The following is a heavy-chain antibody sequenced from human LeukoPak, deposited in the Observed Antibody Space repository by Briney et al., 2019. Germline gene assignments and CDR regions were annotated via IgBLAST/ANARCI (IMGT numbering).Heavy chain of an antibody. CDR1: GFTFSNAW. Sequence: GGSLRLXCAASGFTFSNAWMSWVRLAPGKGLEWVGRIKSKTDGGTTDYAAPVKGRFTISRDDSKNTLYLQMNSLKTEDTAVYYCTTGGSIQLWSTYYMDVWGKGTTVTVSS. J-gene: IGHJ6*03. D-gene: IGHD5-18*01. CDR2: IKSKTDGGTT. V-gene: IGHV3-15*01. CDR3: TTGGSIQLWSTYYMDV.